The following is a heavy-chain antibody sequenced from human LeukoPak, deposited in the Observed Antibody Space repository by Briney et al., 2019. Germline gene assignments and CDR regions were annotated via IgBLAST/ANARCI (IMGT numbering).Heavy chain of an antibody. Sequence: SVKVSCKASGGTFSSYAISWVRQAPGQGLEWMGGIIPIFGTANYAQKFQGRVTITADESTSTAYMELSRLRSEDTAVYYCARFDGEQQLGRFDPWGQGTLVTVSS. J-gene: IGHJ5*02. CDR3: ARFDGEQQLGRFDP. CDR1: GGTFSSYA. D-gene: IGHD6-13*01. CDR2: IIPIFGTA. V-gene: IGHV1-69*01.